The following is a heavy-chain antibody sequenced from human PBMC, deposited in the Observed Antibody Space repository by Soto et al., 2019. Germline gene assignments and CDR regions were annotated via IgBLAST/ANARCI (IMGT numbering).Heavy chain of an antibody. CDR2: IYYSGST. V-gene: IGHV4-59*01. D-gene: IGHD3-10*01. Sequence: QVQLQESGPGLVTPSETLSLTCTVSGGSISSYYWSWIRQPPGKGLEWIAYIYYSGSTNYNPSLKSRVTRSLDTSENQFSLKLSSVTAADTAVYYCARGSLWFGGRLDPWGQGTLVTVSS. CDR1: GGSISSYY. CDR3: ARGSLWFGGRLDP. J-gene: IGHJ5*02.